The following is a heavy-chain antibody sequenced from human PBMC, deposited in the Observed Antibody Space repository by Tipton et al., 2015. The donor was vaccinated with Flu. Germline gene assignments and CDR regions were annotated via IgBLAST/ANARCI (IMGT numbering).Heavy chain of an antibody. J-gene: IGHJ5*02. CDR2: IHYDGSIK. CDR3: AKQVTNGYNWFDP. D-gene: IGHD4-17*01. CDR1: GFSLSSYG. V-gene: IGHV3-30*02. Sequence: SLRLSCAASGFSLSSYGMVWVRRAPGKGLEWVAFIHYDGSIKYYADSVKGRFTISRDNSKNTLYLQMNSLWAVDTAVYYCAKQVTNGYNWFDPWGPGNPGHRLL.